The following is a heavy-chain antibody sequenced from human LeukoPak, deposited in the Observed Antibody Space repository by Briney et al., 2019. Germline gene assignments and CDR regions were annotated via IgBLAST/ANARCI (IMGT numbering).Heavy chain of an antibody. Sequence: AAVNVSCMTSGYTFPNYGISWVGQAPGQGLEWMGLISAYGNTNYAQNLQGRVTMTTDTSTSTAYMELRSLRSDDTAVYYCARGIIGYYFDYWGQGTLVTVSS. CDR2: ISAYGNT. D-gene: IGHD2-15*01. J-gene: IGHJ4*02. CDR1: GYTFPNYG. CDR3: ARGIIGYYFDY. V-gene: IGHV1-18*01.